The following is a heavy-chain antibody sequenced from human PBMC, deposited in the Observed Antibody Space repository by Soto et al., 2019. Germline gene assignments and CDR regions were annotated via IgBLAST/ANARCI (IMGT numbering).Heavy chain of an antibody. CDR3: ARDRSIAVAGEYYYYYGMDF. CDR2: IYHSGST. D-gene: IGHD6-19*01. J-gene: IGHJ6*02. CDR1: GGSISSSIYY. V-gene: IGHV4-39*07. Sequence: SETLSLTCAVSGGSISSSIYYWGWLRQPPEKGLEWIVNIYHSGSTYYNPPLKSRVTISVDRSKNQFSMKLSSVTAADTAVYYCARDRSIAVAGEYYYYYGMDFWGQGTTVTVSS.